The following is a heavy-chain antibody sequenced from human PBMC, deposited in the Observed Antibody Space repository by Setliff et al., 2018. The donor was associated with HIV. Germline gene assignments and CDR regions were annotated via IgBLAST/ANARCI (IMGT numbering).Heavy chain of an antibody. J-gene: IGHJ5*02. CDR3: ARLGRPYSGQGWFDP. CDR2: IYYSGNT. Sequence: PSETLSLTCSVSGDSIFTSTYYCGWIRQPPGKRLEWIGSIYYSGNTYYNPSLKSRVTISVDTSKNQFFLNLSSATATDSAVYYCARLGRPYSGQGWFDPWGQGTLVTVSS. D-gene: IGHD5-12*01. CDR1: GDSIFTSTYY. V-gene: IGHV4-39*01.